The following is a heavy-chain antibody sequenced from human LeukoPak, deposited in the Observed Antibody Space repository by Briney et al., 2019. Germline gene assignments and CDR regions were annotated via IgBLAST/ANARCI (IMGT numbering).Heavy chain of an antibody. CDR2: ISYDGSNK. V-gene: IGHV3-30*18. CDR3: AKDHPPGQQQVEGDY. D-gene: IGHD6-13*01. CDR1: GFTFSSYG. Sequence: GGSLRLSCAASGFTFSSYGMHWVRQAPGKGLEWVAVISYDGSNKYYADSVKGRFTISRDNSKNTLYLQMNSLRAEDTAVYYCAKDHPPGQQQVEGDYWGQGTLVTVSS. J-gene: IGHJ4*02.